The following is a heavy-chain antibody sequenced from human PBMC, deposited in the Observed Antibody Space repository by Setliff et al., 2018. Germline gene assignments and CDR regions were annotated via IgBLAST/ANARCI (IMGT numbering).Heavy chain of an antibody. V-gene: IGHV4-59*04. CDR1: GGSISSYY. Sequence: PSETLSLTCTVSGGSISSYYWSWIRQPPGKGLEWIGTPSYNGNAYYTPSLKSRVTISIDTSKNQFSLKLSSVTAADTAVYYCARHTIAMSTIISYFDYWGQGTLVTVSS. D-gene: IGHD3-10*01. CDR3: ARHTIAMSTIISYFDY. CDR2: PSYNGNA. J-gene: IGHJ4*02.